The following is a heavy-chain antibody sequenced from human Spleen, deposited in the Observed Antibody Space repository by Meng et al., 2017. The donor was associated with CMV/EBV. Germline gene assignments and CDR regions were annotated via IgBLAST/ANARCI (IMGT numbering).Heavy chain of an antibody. Sequence: ESLKISCTVSGGSVTSGSYYWSWIRQPPGKGLEWIGYIYYSGSTNYNPSLKSRVTISVDTSKNQFSLKLSSVTAADTAVYYCARDHYCSSTSCSRGAFDIWGQGTMVTVSS. CDR1: GGSVTSGSYY. D-gene: IGHD2-2*01. CDR3: ARDHYCSSTSCSRGAFDI. V-gene: IGHV4-61*01. CDR2: IYYSGST. J-gene: IGHJ3*02.